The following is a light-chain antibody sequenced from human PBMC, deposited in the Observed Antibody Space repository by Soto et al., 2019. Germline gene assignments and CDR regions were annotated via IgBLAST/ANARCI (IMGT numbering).Light chain of an antibody. J-gene: IGKJ4*01. V-gene: IGKV3-11*01. CDR3: QQRTNWLT. CDR1: QSVSSY. CDR2: DAS. Sequence: EIVLTQSPATLSLSPGERATLSCRASQSVSSYLAWYQQKPGQAPRLLIYDASNRATGIPARFSGSGSGTAFTLTISSLKPEDFAVYYCQQRTNWLTFGGGTKVEIK.